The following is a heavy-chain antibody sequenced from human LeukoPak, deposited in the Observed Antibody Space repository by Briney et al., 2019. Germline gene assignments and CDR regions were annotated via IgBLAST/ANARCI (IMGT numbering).Heavy chain of an antibody. CDR2: ISSNGGST. J-gene: IGHJ4*02. V-gene: IGHV3-64D*06. Sequence: GGPLRLSCSASGFTFSSYAMHWVRQAPGKGLEYVSAISSNGGSTYYTDCVNGRFTISRDNSKYTLYLQMSSVRAEDTAVYYCVNTGSIVVVPAAMSFDYWGQGTLVTVPS. CDR3: VNTGSIVVVPAAMSFDY. D-gene: IGHD2-2*01. CDR1: GFTFSSYA.